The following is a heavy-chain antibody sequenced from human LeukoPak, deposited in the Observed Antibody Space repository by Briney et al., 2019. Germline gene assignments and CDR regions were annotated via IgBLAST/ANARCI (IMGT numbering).Heavy chain of an antibody. D-gene: IGHD3-10*01. Sequence: GESLKISCKGSGYSFTSYWIGWVRQMPGKGLEWMGIIYPGDSDTRYSPSFQGQVTISADKSISTAYLQWSSLKASDTAMYYCATSWGYYGSGSYYHYWGQGTLVTVSS. J-gene: IGHJ4*02. CDR1: GYSFTSYW. CDR3: ATSWGYYGSGSYYHY. CDR2: IYPGDSDT. V-gene: IGHV5-51*01.